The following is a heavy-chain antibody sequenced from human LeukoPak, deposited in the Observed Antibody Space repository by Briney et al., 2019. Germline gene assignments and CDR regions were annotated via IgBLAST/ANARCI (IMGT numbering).Heavy chain of an antibody. D-gene: IGHD6-19*01. J-gene: IGHJ6*02. Sequence: SETLSLTCTVSGGSISSYYWSWIRQPPGKGLEWIGYIYYSGSTNYNPSLKSRVTISVDTSKNQFSLKLSSVTAADTAVYYCAGAVAGTIPHYDYYGTDVWGQGTTVTVSS. V-gene: IGHV4-59*08. CDR3: AGAVAGTIPHYDYYGTDV. CDR2: IYYSGST. CDR1: GGSISSYY.